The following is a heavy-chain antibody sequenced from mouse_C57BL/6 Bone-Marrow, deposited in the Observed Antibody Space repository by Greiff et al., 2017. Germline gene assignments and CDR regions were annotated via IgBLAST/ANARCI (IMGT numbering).Heavy chain of an antibody. V-gene: IGHV8-8*01. Sequence: QVTLKESGPGILQPSQTLSLTCSFSGFSLSTFGMGVGWIRQPSGKGLEWLAHIWWDDDKYYKPALKSRLTISKDTSKNQVFLKIANVDTADTATYYWARGTYYYDSSRFDYWGQGTTLTVSS. CDR1: GFSLSTFGMG. CDR3: ARGTYYYDSSRFDY. CDR2: IWWDDDK. D-gene: IGHD1-1*01. J-gene: IGHJ2*01.